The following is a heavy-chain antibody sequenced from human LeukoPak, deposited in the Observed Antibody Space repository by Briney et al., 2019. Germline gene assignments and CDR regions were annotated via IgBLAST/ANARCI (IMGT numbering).Heavy chain of an antibody. CDR1: GFTFSSYS. J-gene: IGHJ4*02. V-gene: IGHV3-21*01. CDR3: ARVGSSGSYNEDY. CDR2: ISSSSSYI. D-gene: IGHD1-26*01. Sequence: GGSLRLSSAASGFTFSSYSMNWVRQAPGKGLEWVSSISSSSSYIYYADSVKGRFTISRDNAKNSLYLQMNTLRAEDTAVYYCARVGSSGSYNEDYWGQGTLVTVSS.